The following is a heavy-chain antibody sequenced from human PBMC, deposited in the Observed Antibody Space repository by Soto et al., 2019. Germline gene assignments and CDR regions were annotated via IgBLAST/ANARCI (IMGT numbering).Heavy chain of an antibody. CDR3: ARDVRIGANMEASEM. V-gene: IGHV1-18*01. CDR2: ISFYNGKT. J-gene: IGHJ3*02. Sequence: QGQLVQSGPEVNKPGASEKDSCKTSGYSFSSFVIIWLRRAPGQGPEWMGWISFYNGKTNFAQKFQDRITLTTDTSTTPASMELRSLTCEDTAMYFCARDVRIGANMEASEMGGQGTRVTV. CDR1: GYSFSSFV. D-gene: IGHD1-26*01.